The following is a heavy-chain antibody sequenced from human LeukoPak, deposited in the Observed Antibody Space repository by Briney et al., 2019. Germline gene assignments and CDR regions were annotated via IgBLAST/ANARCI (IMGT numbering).Heavy chain of an antibody. D-gene: IGHD6-13*01. J-gene: IGHJ4*02. V-gene: IGHV1-69*13. CDR1: GGTFNIYG. CDR3: ARDQQPGGDSSSSFDY. Sequence: ASVKVSCKTSGGTFNIYGISWVRQAPGQGLEWMGGIIPISGTTNYAQKFQGRVTITADESTSTAYMEVSSLRSEDTAVYYCARDQQPGGDSSSSFDYWGQGSLVTVSS. CDR2: IIPISGTT.